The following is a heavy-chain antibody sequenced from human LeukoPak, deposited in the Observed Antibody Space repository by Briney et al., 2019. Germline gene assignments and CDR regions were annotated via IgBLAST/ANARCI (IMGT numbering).Heavy chain of an antibody. D-gene: IGHD6-19*01. CDR1: GYSISSGYY. J-gene: IGHJ4*02. CDR2: ISHSGST. CDR3: ARDLVVAVAGT. V-gene: IGHV4-38-2*02. Sequence: SETLSLTCTVSGYSISSGYYWGWIRQPPGKGLEWIGSISHSGSTHYKPSLKSRVTISVDTSKNQFSLKLSSVTAADTAVYYCARDLVVAVAGTWGQGTLVTVSS.